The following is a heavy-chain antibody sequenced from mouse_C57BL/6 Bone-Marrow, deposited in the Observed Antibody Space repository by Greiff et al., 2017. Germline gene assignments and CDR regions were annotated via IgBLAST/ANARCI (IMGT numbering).Heavy chain of an antibody. Sequence: VHLQQPGAELVKPGASVKLSCKSSGYTFTSYWMHLVRLRPGPGLELIGTTHPNCGSTNYNEKFKSKATLTVDKSSSTAYMQLSSLTSEDSAVYYCAFTLDYWGQGTTLTVSS. CDR3: AFTLDY. V-gene: IGHV1-64*01. J-gene: IGHJ2*01. CDR1: GYTFTSYW. CDR2: THPNCGST.